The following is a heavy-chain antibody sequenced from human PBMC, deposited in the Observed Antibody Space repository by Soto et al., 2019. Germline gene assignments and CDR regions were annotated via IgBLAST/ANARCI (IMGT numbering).Heavy chain of an antibody. J-gene: IGHJ4*02. CDR3: ARTVVIRGVIIREFDY. D-gene: IGHD3-10*01. CDR1: GGSFSGYY. CDR2: INHSGST. V-gene: IGHV4-34*01. Sequence: SXXTLSLACAVYGGSFSGYYWTWIPQPPGTGLEWIGEINHSGSTNYNPSLKSRVTISVDTSKNQFSLKLSSVTAADTAVYYCARTVVIRGVIIREFDYWGQGNLVTVSS.